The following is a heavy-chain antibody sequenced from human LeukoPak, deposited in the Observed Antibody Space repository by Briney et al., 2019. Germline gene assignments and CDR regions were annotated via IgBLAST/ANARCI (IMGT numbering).Heavy chain of an antibody. J-gene: IGHJ4*02. Sequence: GGSLRLSCAASGFTFSSYAMSWVRQAPGKGLEWVSAISGSGGSTYYADSVKGRFTISRDNSKNTLYLQMNSLRAEDTAVYYCAKGTLRYFDWLLLDYWGQGTLVTVSS. CDR2: ISGSGGST. CDR1: GFTFSSYA. D-gene: IGHD3-9*01. CDR3: AKGTLRYFDWLLLDY. V-gene: IGHV3-23*01.